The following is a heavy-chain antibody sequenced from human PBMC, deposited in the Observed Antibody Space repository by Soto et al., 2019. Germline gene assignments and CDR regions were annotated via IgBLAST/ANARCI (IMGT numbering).Heavy chain of an antibody. CDR3: AREDSGITMVRGAADY. Sequence: QVQLVESGGGVVQPGRSLRLSCAASGFTFSSYAMHWVRQAPGKGLEWVAVISYDGSNKYYADSVKGRFTISRDNLKNTRYLQMNSLRAEDTAVYYCAREDSGITMVRGAADYWGQGTLVTVSS. CDR2: ISYDGSNK. V-gene: IGHV3-30-3*01. D-gene: IGHD3-10*01. CDR1: GFTFSSYA. J-gene: IGHJ4*02.